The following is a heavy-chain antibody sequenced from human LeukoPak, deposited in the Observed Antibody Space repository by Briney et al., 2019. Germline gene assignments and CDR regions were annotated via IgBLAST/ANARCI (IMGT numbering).Heavy chain of an antibody. V-gene: IGHV3-21*01. CDR1: GFTLNSYS. CDR2: ISSSSSSI. D-gene: IGHD5-18*01. Sequence: GGSLRLSCAASGFTLNSYSMNWVRQAPGKGLEWVSSISSSSSSIYYADSVKGRFTISRDNAKNSLYLQMNSLRAEDTAVYYCARASGDIVETATMGSYWGQGTLVTVSS. J-gene: IGHJ4*02. CDR3: ARASGDIVETATMGSY.